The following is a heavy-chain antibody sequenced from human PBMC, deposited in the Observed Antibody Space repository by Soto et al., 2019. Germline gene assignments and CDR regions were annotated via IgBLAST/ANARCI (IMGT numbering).Heavy chain of an antibody. Sequence: GESLKISCKGSGYSFTSYWIGWVRQMPGKGLEWMGIIYPGDSDTRYSPSFQGQVTISADKSISTAYLQWSSLKASDTAMYYCARWVFPGYDFWSGYQCPDYWGQGTLVTAPQ. D-gene: IGHD3-3*01. CDR2: IYPGDSDT. CDR1: GYSFTSYW. J-gene: IGHJ4*02. CDR3: ARWVFPGYDFWSGYQCPDY. V-gene: IGHV5-51*01.